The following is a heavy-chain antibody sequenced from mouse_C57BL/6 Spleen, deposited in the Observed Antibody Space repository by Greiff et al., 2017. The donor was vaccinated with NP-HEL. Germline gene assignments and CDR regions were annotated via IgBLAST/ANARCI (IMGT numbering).Heavy chain of an antibody. CDR3: ARYGYDGYFDY. Sequence: QVQLKQSGAELVRPGASVKLSCKASGYTFTDYYINWVKQRPGQGLEWIARIYPGSGNTYYNEKFKGKATLTAEKSSSTAYMQLSSLTSEDSAVYFCARYGYDGYFDYWGQGTTLTVSS. J-gene: IGHJ2*01. V-gene: IGHV1-76*01. CDR1: GYTFTDYY. CDR2: IYPGSGNT. D-gene: IGHD2-2*01.